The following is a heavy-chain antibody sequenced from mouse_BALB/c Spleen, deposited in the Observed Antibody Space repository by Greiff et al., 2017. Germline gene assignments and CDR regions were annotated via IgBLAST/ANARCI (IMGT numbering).Heavy chain of an antibody. CDR2: IDPFNGGT. CDR3: AAHYDGFAY. J-gene: IGHJ3*01. CDR1: GYSFTSYY. D-gene: IGHD2-4*01. V-gene: IGHV1S135*01. Sequence: EVKLMESGPELMKPGASVKISCKASGYSFTSYYMHWVKQSHGKSLEWIGYIDPFNGGTSYNQKFKGKATLTVDKSSSTAYMHLSSLTSEDSAVYCCAAHYDGFAYWGQGTLVTVSA.